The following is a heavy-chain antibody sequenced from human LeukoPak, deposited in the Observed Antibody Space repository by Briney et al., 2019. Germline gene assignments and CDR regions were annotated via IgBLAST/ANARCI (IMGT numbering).Heavy chain of an antibody. D-gene: IGHD3-16*02. CDR3: ARGRRITFGGVIVNFDY. Sequence: SETLSLTCAVYGGSFSGYYWSWVRQPPGKGLEWIGEINHSGSTNYNPSLKSRVTISVDTSKNQFSLKLSSVTAADTAVYYCARGRRITFGGVIVNFDYWGQGTLVTVSS. CDR1: GGSFSGYY. J-gene: IGHJ4*02. V-gene: IGHV4-34*01. CDR2: INHSGST.